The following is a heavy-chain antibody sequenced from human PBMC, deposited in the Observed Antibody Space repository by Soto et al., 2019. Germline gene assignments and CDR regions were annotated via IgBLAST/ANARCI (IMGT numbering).Heavy chain of an antibody. CDR2: ISYDGSNQ. V-gene: IGHV3-30*18. J-gene: IGHJ4*02. Sequence: GESLRLSCAASGFTFNIYGMHWVRQAPDKGLEWVALISYDGSNQYYADSVKGRFTISRDNSKNTLFLQMNSLRADDTAVYYCAKDQASGQGSFDSWGQGTLGTVS. CDR1: GFTFNIYG. CDR3: AKDQASGQGSFDS.